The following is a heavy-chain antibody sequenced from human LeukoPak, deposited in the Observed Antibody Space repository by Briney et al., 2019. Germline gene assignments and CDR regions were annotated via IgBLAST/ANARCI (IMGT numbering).Heavy chain of an antibody. V-gene: IGHV3-23*01. D-gene: IGHD5-18*01. Sequence: PGGSLRLSCAASGFTFSSYAMSWVRQAPGKGLEWVSAISGSGSTIYYADSVKGRFTISRDNAKNSLYLQMNSLRAEDTAVYYCAKYSYGLWFDPWGQGTLVTVSS. CDR3: AKYSYGLWFDP. J-gene: IGHJ5*02. CDR1: GFTFSSYA. CDR2: ISGSGSTI.